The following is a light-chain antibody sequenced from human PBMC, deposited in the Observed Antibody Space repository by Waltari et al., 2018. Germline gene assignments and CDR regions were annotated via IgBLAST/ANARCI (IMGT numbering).Light chain of an antibody. J-gene: IGLJ2*01. V-gene: IGLV1-44*01. CDR1: SSNVGRNS. Sequence: QSVVTQPPSASGAPGQRVTISCSGRSSNVGRNSIKWYQQLPGTAPKVVMYDIDRRPSGVPDRFSGSRSGTTASLTISGLQSEDEADYYCSVWDDSLSGPVFGGGTKLTVL. CDR2: DID. CDR3: SVWDDSLSGPV.